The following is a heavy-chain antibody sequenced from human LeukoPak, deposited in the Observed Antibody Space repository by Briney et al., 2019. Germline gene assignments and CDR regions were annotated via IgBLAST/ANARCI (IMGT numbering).Heavy chain of an antibody. CDR2: IKQDGSEE. V-gene: IGHV3-7*05. CDR3: ARDPYSSTWSYGMDV. Sequence: GGSLRLSCAASGFTFSSYWISWVRHAPGKGLEWVANIKQDGSEEVYVDSVKGRFTISRDNAKNSLFLQMNTLRAEDTAVYYCARDPYSSTWSYGMDVWGQGTTVTVSS. CDR1: GFTFSSYW. D-gene: IGHD6-6*01. J-gene: IGHJ6*02.